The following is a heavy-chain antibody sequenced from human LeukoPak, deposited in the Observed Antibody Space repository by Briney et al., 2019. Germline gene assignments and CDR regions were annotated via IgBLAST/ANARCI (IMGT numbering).Heavy chain of an antibody. CDR1: GGSISSSSYY. CDR3: ARLGYSSGWYLNWFDP. Sequence: SETLSLTCTVSGGSISSSSYYWGWIRQRPGKGLEWIGSIYYSGSTYYNPSLKSRVTISVDTSKNQFSLKLSSVTAADTAVYYCARLGYSSGWYLNWFDPWGQGTLVTVSS. D-gene: IGHD6-19*01. J-gene: IGHJ5*02. CDR2: IYYSGST. V-gene: IGHV4-39*01.